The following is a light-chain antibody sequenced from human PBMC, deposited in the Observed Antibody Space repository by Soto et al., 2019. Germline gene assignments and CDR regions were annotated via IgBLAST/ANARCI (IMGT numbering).Light chain of an antibody. CDR1: QSVSSSY. CDR3: KQYGSFPWT. V-gene: IGKV3-20*01. J-gene: IGKJ1*01. Sequence: EIVLTQSPGTLSLSPGERATLSCRASQSVSSSYLAWYQQKPGQAPRLLIYGASSRATGIPDRFSGSGSGTDFTLTISRLETEDFAVYYCKQYGSFPWTFGQGTKVDIK. CDR2: GAS.